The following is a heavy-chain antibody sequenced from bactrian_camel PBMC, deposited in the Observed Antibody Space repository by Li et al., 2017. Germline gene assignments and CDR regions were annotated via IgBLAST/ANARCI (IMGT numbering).Heavy chain of an antibody. J-gene: IGHJ7*01. V-gene: IGHV3S53*01. Sequence: HVQLVESGGGSVQAGGSLRLSCAYTYSTYCMGWFRQAPGKEREGVATIDSDGTTSYADSVKGRFTISKDNAKNTIYLQMNNLKSEDTALYFCTMSGAGTGYGMKYWAKGTQVTVS. CDR2: IDSDGTT. CDR1: YSTYC. D-gene: IGHD6*01.